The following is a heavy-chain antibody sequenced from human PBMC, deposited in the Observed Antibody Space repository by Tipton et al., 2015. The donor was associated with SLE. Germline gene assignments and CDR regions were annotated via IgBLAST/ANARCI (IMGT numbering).Heavy chain of an antibody. CDR3: ARGRGPFDY. Sequence: TLSLTCTVSGGSISSGSYYWSWIRQPAGKGLEWIGYIYTSGSTNYNPSLKSRITISVDTSKNQFSLKLSSVTAADTAVYYCARGRGPFDYWGQGTLVTVSS. J-gene: IGHJ4*02. V-gene: IGHV4-61*09. CDR2: IYTSGST. D-gene: IGHD3-10*01. CDR1: GGSISSGSYY.